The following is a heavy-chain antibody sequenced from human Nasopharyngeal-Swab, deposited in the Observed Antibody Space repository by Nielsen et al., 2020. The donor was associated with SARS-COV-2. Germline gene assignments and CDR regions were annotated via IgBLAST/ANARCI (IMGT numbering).Heavy chain of an antibody. J-gene: IGHJ6*02. Sequence: GESLKISCAASGFTFNNYNFNWVRQAPGKGLEWVSSISSSSSYIYYADSVKGRFTISRDNAKNSLYLQMNSLRAEDTAVYYCARGGLDYDFWSAYFMDVWGQWTTVTVSS. CDR3: ARGGLDYDFWSAYFMDV. CDR2: ISSSSSYI. CDR1: GFTFNNYN. D-gene: IGHD3-3*01. V-gene: IGHV3-21*01.